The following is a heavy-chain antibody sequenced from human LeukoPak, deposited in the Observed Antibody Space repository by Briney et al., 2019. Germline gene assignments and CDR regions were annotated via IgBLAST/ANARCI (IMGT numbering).Heavy chain of an antibody. J-gene: IGHJ4*02. D-gene: IGHD3-16*01. Sequence: GGSLRLSCAVSGFTFSSYGVHWVRQAPGKGLEWVAVILYDGSNKFYADSVKGRFTISRDNSKNTLYMQMNSLRAEDTAVYYCAKDHYDYIRGTYEFDYWGQGTLVTVSS. CDR3: AKDHYDYIRGTYEFDY. CDR1: GFTFSSYG. CDR2: ILYDGSNK. V-gene: IGHV3-30*18.